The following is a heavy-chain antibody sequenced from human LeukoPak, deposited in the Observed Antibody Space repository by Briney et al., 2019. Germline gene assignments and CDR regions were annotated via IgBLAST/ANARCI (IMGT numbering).Heavy chain of an antibody. CDR1: GDSISNYY. V-gene: IGHV4-4*07. Sequence: SETLSPTCTVSGDSISNYYWTWIRQSAGKGLEWIGRISASGSTRYNPSLKSRLTMSVDTSKNQFSLKLTSVTAADTAVYFCAAGMAAAYDYNWFESWGQGTLVIVSS. CDR3: AAGMAAAYDYNWFES. CDR2: ISASGST. D-gene: IGHD6-13*01. J-gene: IGHJ5*01.